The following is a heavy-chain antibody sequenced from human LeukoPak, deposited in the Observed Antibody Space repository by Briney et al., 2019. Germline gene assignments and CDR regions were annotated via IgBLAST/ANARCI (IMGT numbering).Heavy chain of an antibody. CDR1: GGSFSGYY. V-gene: IGHV4-34*01. CDR3: ARQSGIVVVPAATPFDY. D-gene: IGHD2-2*01. Sequence: SETLSLTCAVYGGSFSGYYWSWIRQPPGKGLEWIGEINHSGSTNYNPSLKSRVTISVDTSKNQFSLKLSSVTAADTAVYYCARQSGIVVVPAATPFDYWGQGTLVTVSS. J-gene: IGHJ4*02. CDR2: INHSGST.